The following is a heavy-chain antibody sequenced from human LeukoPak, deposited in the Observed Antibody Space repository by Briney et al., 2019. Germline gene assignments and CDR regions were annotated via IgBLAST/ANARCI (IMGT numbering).Heavy chain of an antibody. CDR2: ISGSGGST. Sequence: QSGGSLRLSCAASGFTFSSYAMSWVRQAPGKGLEWVSAISGSGGSTYYADSVKGRFTISRDNSKNTLNLQMNSLRAEDTAVYYCARDPSGSSSGWYHFDYWGQGSLVTVSS. CDR1: GFTFSSYA. CDR3: ARDPSGSSSGWYHFDY. J-gene: IGHJ4*02. V-gene: IGHV3-23*01. D-gene: IGHD6-19*01.